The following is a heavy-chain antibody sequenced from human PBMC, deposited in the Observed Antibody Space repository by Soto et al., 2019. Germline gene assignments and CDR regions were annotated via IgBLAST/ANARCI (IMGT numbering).Heavy chain of an antibody. V-gene: IGHV2-5*01. CDR3: ARGLASLPVFAFDI. CDR2: IYWTDDK. Sequence: QITLKGSGPTLVKPTQTLTLTCSLSGISLSTSGVGVGWIRQPPGKALQWLALIYWTDDKHYSPSLKSRLTITKDTSKTLAVLTMTNMDPVDTATYFCARGLASLPVFAFDIWGQGTMVTVSS. CDR1: GISLSTSGVG. J-gene: IGHJ3*02. D-gene: IGHD6-6*01.